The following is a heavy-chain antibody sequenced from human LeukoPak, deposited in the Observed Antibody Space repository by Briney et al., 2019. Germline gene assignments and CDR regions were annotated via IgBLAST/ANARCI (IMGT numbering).Heavy chain of an antibody. J-gene: IGHJ6*03. CDR3: ARTETGYSKVGYMDV. CDR1: GYTFTGYY. CDR2: INPNSGGT. Sequence: GASVKVSCKASGYTFTGYYMQWVRQAPGQGLEWMGWINPNSGGTNYAQKFQGRVTITADESTSTAYMELSSLRSEDTAVYYCARTETGYSKVGYMDVWGKGTTVTISS. V-gene: IGHV1-2*02. D-gene: IGHD3-9*01.